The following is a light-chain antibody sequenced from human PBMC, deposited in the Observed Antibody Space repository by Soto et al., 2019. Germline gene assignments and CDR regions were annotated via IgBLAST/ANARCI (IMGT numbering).Light chain of an antibody. Sequence: DIQMTQSPSSLSASVGDRVTITCRASQSISSYLNWYQQKPGKAPKLLIYASSSFQSGVPSRFSGSGSGTDFTLSISCLQPEDFATYFCQQSYSTLRSFGGGTKVEIK. CDR1: QSISSY. J-gene: IGKJ4*01. CDR3: QQSYSTLRS. CDR2: ASS. V-gene: IGKV1-39*01.